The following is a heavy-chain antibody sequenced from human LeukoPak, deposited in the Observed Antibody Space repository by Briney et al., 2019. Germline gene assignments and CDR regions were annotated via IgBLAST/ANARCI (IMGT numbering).Heavy chain of an antibody. D-gene: IGHD6-6*01. CDR1: GGSISSSSYY. Sequence: SETLSLTCTVSGGSISSSSYYWGWIRQPPGKGLEWIGSIYYNGSTHHNPSLKSRVTISVDTSKNQFSLKVSSVTAADTAVYYCARQSIAARGYYYYMDVWGKGATVTVSS. J-gene: IGHJ6*03. CDR3: ARQSIAARGYYYYMDV. CDR2: IYYNGST. V-gene: IGHV4-39*01.